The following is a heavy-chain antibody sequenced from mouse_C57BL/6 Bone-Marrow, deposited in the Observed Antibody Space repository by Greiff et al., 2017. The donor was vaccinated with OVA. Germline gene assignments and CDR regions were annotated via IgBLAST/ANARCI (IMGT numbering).Heavy chain of an antibody. J-gene: IGHJ2*01. D-gene: IGHD2-4*01. CDR2: IDPETGGT. CDR3: TRCGYDYEIFY. Sequence: QVQLQQSGAELVRPGASVTLSCKASGYTFTDYEMHWVKQTPVHGLEWIGAIDPETGGTAYNQKFKGKAILTADKSSSTAYMELRSLTSEDSAVYYCTRCGYDYEIFYWGQGTTLTVSS. V-gene: IGHV1-15*01. CDR1: GYTFTDYE.